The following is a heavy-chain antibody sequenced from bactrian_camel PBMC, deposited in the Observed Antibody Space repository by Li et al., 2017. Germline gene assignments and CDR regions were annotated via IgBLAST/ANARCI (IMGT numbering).Heavy chain of an antibody. J-gene: IGHJ4*01. CDR3: AAVRLGRLCDFRDGDWAY. V-gene: IGHV3S53*01. Sequence: HVQLVESGGGSVQAGGSLRLSCAASGYIYNIGCMGWFRQAPGKEREGVAYIVRGTGRPTYADSVKGRFSISQDNAKNMMYLQMNSLKPEDTATYSCAAVRLGRLCDFRDGDWAYWGQGTQVTVSS. CDR2: IVRGTGRP. D-gene: IGHD4*01. CDR1: GYIYNIGC.